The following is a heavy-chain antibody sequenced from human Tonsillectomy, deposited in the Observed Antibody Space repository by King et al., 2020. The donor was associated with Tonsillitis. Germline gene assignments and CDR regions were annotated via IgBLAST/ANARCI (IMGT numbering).Heavy chain of an antibody. Sequence: VQLVESGGGVVQPGRSLRLSCAASGFTFSSYAMHWVRQAPGKGLEWVAVISYDGSNKYYADSVKGRFTISRDNSKNTLYLQMNSLRAEDTAVYYCAREVQIGAFDIWGQGTMVTVSS. CDR2: ISYDGSNK. J-gene: IGHJ3*02. CDR1: GFTFSSYA. CDR3: AREVQIGAFDI. V-gene: IGHV3-30*04. D-gene: IGHD1-1*01.